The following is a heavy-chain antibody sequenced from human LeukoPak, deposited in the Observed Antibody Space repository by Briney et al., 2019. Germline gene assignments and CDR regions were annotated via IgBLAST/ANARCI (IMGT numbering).Heavy chain of an antibody. CDR2: INHSGST. Sequence: PSETLSLTCAVYGGSFSGYYWSWIRQPPGKGLEWIGEINHSGSTNYNPSLKSRVTTSVDTSKNQFSLKLSSVTAADTAVYYCARGEKIGGATKYWGQGTLVTVSS. CDR3: ARGEKIGGATKY. V-gene: IGHV4-34*01. J-gene: IGHJ4*02. D-gene: IGHD1-26*01. CDR1: GGSFSGYY.